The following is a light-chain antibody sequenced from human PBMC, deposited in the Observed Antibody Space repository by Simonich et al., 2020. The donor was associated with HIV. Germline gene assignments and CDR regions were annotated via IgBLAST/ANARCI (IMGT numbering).Light chain of an antibody. CDR3: QQYNSDST. Sequence: DIQMTQSPSTLSASVGDRVTITCRASQSISNCLAWYQQKPGKAPKLLIYKASSLESGVPSRFSGSGSGTEFTLTISSLQPDDFATYYCQQYNSDSTFGQGTKVEIK. V-gene: IGKV1-5*03. CDR2: KAS. CDR1: QSISNC. J-gene: IGKJ1*01.